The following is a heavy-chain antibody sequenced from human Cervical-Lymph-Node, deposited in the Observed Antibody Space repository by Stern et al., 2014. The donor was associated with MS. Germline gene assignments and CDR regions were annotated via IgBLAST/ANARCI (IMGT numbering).Heavy chain of an antibody. D-gene: IGHD5/OR15-5a*01. CDR2: INRSDDDT. CDR1: GFTFPNYY. V-gene: IGHV1-46*01. Sequence: QVQLVQSGAEVKKPGASVKVSCKASGFTFPNYYFHWVLQAPGQGLEWMGIINRSDDDTGYAQRFQGRLTVTRDTSSSTVYMELTSLRYDDTAVYYCALSAFDFWGQGTLVTVSS. J-gene: IGHJ4*02. CDR3: ALSAFDF.